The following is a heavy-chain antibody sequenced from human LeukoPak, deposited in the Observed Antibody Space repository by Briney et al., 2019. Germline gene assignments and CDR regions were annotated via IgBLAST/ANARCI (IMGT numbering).Heavy chain of an antibody. D-gene: IGHD6-6*01. CDR2: ITSSGTTV. Sequence: GGSLRLSCAASGFTFSSYEMNWVRQAPGKGLEWVSYITSSGTTVYYADSVKGRFTISRDNARNSLYLQMNNLRAEDTAVYYCATVGRSSRPGHWGQGTLVTVSS. J-gene: IGHJ4*02. CDR3: ATVGRSSRPGH. CDR1: GFTFSSYE. V-gene: IGHV3-48*03.